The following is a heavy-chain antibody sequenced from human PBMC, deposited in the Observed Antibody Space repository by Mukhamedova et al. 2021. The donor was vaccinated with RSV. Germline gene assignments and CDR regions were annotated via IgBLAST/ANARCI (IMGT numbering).Heavy chain of an antibody. CDR2: ISWNGGDT. Sequence: EWVSLISWNGGDTYYADSVKGRFTISRDNSKNSLYVQMNSLRTEDTALYYCARDMYTYGDYSNPDALDFWGQGTMVTVSS. D-gene: IGHD4-11*01. CDR3: ARDMYTYGDYSNPDALDF. V-gene: IGHV3-43D*03. J-gene: IGHJ3*01.